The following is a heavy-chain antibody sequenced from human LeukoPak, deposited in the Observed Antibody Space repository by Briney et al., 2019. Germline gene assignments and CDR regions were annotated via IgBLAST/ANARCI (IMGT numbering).Heavy chain of an antibody. CDR2: IDHSGSS. D-gene: IGHD1-20*01. CDR1: GYSISSDYY. Sequence: SETLSLTCSVSGYSISSDYYWGWIRQPPGKGLEWIAVIDHSGSSHYNPSLKSRVTISIDTSKNQFSLKLNSVTAADTAVYYCAKHSNWNAGVDWFDPWGQGTLVTVSS. J-gene: IGHJ5*02. V-gene: IGHV4-38-2*01. CDR3: AKHSNWNAGVDWFDP.